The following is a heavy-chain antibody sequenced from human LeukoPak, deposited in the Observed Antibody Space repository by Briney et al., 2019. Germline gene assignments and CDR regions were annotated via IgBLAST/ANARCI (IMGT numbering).Heavy chain of an antibody. Sequence: GGSLRLSCAASGFTFSSYSMNWVRQAPGKGLEWVSSISSSSSYIYYADSVKGRFTISRDNAKNSLYLQMNSLRAEDTAVYYCARRPYCSGGSCYPTYFDYWGQGTLVTVSS. J-gene: IGHJ4*02. CDR2: ISSSSSYI. CDR1: GFTFSSYS. CDR3: ARRPYCSGGSCYPTYFDY. V-gene: IGHV3-21*01. D-gene: IGHD2-15*01.